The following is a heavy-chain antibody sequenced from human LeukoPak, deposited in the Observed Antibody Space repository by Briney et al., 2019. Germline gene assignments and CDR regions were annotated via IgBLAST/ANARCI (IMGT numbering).Heavy chain of an antibody. V-gene: IGHV4-34*01. CDR2: INHSGST. CDR1: GGSFSGYY. Sequence: SETLSLTCAVYGGSFSGYYWSWIRQPPGKGLEWIGEINHSGSTNYNPSLKSRVTISVDTSKNQFSLKLSSVTAADTAVYYCARGVPKRWLQPRAFDIWGQGTMVTVSS. J-gene: IGHJ3*02. D-gene: IGHD5-24*01. CDR3: ARGVPKRWLQPRAFDI.